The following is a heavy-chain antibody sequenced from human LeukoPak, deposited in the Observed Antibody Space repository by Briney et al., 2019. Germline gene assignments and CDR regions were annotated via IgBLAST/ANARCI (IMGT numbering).Heavy chain of an antibody. CDR2: ISQDGSEK. CDR1: GITFSRFW. J-gene: IGHJ4*02. CDR3: TTDLYGDMGY. V-gene: IGHV3-7*03. D-gene: IGHD4-17*01. Sequence: PGGSLRLSCAASGITFSRFWMSWVRQAPGKGLQWVANISQDGSEKHYVDSVKGRFTISRDNAENSLYLQMNSLRAEDTAVYYCTTDLYGDMGYWGQGTLVTVSS.